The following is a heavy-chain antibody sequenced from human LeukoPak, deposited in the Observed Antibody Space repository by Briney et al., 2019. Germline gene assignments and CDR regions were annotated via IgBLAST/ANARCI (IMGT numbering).Heavy chain of an antibody. J-gene: IGHJ4*02. CDR3: ARSNPISGYYSY. D-gene: IGHD3-22*01. V-gene: IGHV1-69*15. CDR2: VNPIFGTA. CDR1: GGTFSSYT. Sequence: ASVKVSCKASGGTFSSYTISWVRQAPGQGLEWMGRVNPIFGTANNAQKSQGRVTITADESTSTGYMALSSLRSEDTAVYYCARSNPISGYYSYWGQGTLVTVSS.